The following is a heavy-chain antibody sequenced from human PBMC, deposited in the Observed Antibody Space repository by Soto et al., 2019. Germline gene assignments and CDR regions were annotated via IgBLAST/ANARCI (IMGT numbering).Heavy chain of an antibody. J-gene: IGHJ6*02. CDR1: GFTFSSYG. Sequence: QVQLVESGGGVVQPGRSLRLSCAASGFTFSSYGMHWVRQAPGKGLEWVAVIWYDGSNKYYADSVKGRFTISRDNSKNTLYLQMNSLRAEDTAVYYCARDRGDRYYYYGMDVWGQGTTVTVSS. CDR2: IWYDGSNK. D-gene: IGHD7-27*01. CDR3: ARDRGDRYYYYGMDV. V-gene: IGHV3-33*01.